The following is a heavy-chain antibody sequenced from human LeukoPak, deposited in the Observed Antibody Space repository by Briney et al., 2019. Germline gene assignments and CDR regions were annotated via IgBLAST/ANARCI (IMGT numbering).Heavy chain of an antibody. Sequence: GRSLRLSCAASGFTFSSYAMHWVRQAPGKGLEWVAVIWYDGSNKYYADSVKGRFTISRDNSKNTLYLQMNSLRAEDTAVYYCARDSRAFDYWGQGTLVTVSS. CDR2: IWYDGSNK. V-gene: IGHV3-33*08. J-gene: IGHJ4*02. CDR1: GFTFSSYA. CDR3: ARDSRAFDY.